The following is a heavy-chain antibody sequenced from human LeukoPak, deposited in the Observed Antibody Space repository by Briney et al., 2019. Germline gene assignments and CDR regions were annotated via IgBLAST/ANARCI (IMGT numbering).Heavy chain of an antibody. CDR2: IYTSGST. D-gene: IGHD3-22*01. CDR1: GDSISSGDFY. V-gene: IGHV4-61*02. CDR3: ARGPYYYDSSGCFDY. Sequence: PSETLSLTCSVSGDSISSGDFYWSWIRQPAGKGLEWIGRIYTSGSTNYNPSLKSRVTISVDTSENQFSLKLSSVTAADTAVYYCARGPYYYDSSGCFDYWGQGTLVSVSS. J-gene: IGHJ4*02.